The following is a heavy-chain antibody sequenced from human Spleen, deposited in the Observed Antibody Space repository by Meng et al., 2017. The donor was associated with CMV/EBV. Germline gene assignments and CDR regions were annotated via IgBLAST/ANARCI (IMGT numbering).Heavy chain of an antibody. V-gene: IGHV3-11*01. CDR1: GFTFSDFY. CDR2: ISGSGSTI. CDR3: ATDGCRINCKGFVNHH. D-gene: IGHD3-10*01. J-gene: IGHJ1*01. Sequence: GFTFSDFYMSWIRQAPGKGLEWVSYISGSGSTIYYADSVKGRFTVSRDNAKNSLYLQMNSLRAEDTAVYYCATDGCRINCKGFVNHHWGQGTLVTVSS.